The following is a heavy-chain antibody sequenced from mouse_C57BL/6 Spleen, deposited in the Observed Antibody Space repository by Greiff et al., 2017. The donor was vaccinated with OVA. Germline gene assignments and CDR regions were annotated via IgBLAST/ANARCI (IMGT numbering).Heavy chain of an antibody. CDR1: GFTFSSYG. J-gene: IGHJ1*03. Sequence: DVMLVESGGDLVKPGGSLKLSCAASGFTFSSYGMSWVRQTPDKRLEWVATISSGGSYTYYPDSVKGRFPISRDNAKNTLYLQMSRLKSKDTTMYYCASVYYDYAEGYWYFDVWGTGTTVTVSS. D-gene: IGHD2-4*01. CDR3: ASVYYDYAEGYWYFDV. CDR2: ISSGGSYT. V-gene: IGHV5-6*02.